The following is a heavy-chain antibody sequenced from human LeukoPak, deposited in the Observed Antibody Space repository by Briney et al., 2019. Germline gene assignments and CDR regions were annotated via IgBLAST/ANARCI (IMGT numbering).Heavy chain of an antibody. CDR1: GFTFSSYE. J-gene: IGHJ4*02. CDR3: ARVAYYYDSSGYYHYYFDY. CDR2: ISSSGTTI. V-gene: IGHV3-48*03. D-gene: IGHD3-22*01. Sequence: GGSLRLSCAASGFTFSSYEMKWVRQAPGKGLEWVSYISSSGTTIYYADSVKGRSTISRDNTKNSLYLQMSSLRAEDTAVYYCARVAYYYDSSGYYHYYFDYWGQGTLVTVSP.